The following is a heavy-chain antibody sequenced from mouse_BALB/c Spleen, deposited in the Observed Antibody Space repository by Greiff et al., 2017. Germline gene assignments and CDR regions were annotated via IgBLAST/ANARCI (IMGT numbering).Heavy chain of an antibody. CDR2: ISDGGSYT. J-gene: IGHJ3*01. CDR3: ARGGLGLPFAY. Sequence: EVQLQESGGGLVKPGGSLKLSCAASGFTFSDYYMYWVRQTPEKRLEWVATISDGGSYTYYPDSVKGRFTISRDNAKNNLYLQMSSLKSEDTAMYYCARGGLGLPFAYWGQGTLVTVSA. V-gene: IGHV5-4*02. CDR1: GFTFSDYY. D-gene: IGHD3-1*01.